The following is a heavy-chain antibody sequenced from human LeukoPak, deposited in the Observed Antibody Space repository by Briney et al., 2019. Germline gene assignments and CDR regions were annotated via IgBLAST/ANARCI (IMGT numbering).Heavy chain of an antibody. J-gene: IGHJ3*02. CDR1: GFTFSSYA. V-gene: IGHV3-23*01. Sequence: GGSLRLSCAASGFTFSSYAMTWVRQAPDKGLEWVSAISGSGGSTYYADSVKGRFTISRDNSKSTLYLQMNSLRAEDTAVYYCATLLITMVRGSNAFDIWGQGTMVTVS. CDR2: ISGSGGST. CDR3: ATLLITMVRGSNAFDI. D-gene: IGHD3-10*01.